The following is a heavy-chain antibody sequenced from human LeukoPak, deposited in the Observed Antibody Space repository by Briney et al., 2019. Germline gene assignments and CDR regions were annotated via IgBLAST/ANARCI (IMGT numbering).Heavy chain of an antibody. J-gene: IGHJ6*02. V-gene: IGHV3-30-3*01. CDR2: ISYDGSNK. D-gene: IGHD4-17*01. CDR1: GFTFSSYA. Sequence: GRSLRLSCAASGFTFSSYAMHWVRQAPGKGLEWVAVISYDGSNKYYADSVKGRFTISRDNAKNSLYLQMNSLRADDTAVYYCAREGFDDYGDYYGMDVWGQGTTVTVSS. CDR3: AREGFDDYGDYYGMDV.